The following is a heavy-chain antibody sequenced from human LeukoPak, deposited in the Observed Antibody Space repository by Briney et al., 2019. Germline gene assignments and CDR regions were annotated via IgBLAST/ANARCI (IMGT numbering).Heavy chain of an antibody. J-gene: IGHJ4*02. V-gene: IGHV4-59*01. D-gene: IGHD2-2*01. CDR3: ASSPYPGY. CDR2: NYYSGIT. CDR1: GSSINSYY. Sequence: SETLSLTCTVSGSSINSYYWSWIRQPPGKGLEWIGYNYYSGITNYNPSLKSRVTISVDTSKNQFSLKLSSVTAADTAVYYCASSPYPGYWGQGTLVTVSS.